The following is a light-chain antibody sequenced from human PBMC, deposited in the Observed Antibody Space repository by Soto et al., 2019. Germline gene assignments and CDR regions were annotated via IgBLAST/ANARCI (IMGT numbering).Light chain of an antibody. V-gene: IGLV2-8*01. CDR2: EVA. J-gene: IGLJ1*01. Sequence: QSVLTQPPSASGSPGQSVTISCGGTSSDVGAYNYASWYQQHPGKAPKLMIYEVAKRPSGVPDRFSGSKSGTTASLTVSGLQPEDEADYYCISYAGSTNFFVFGTGTKVTVL. CDR1: SSDVGAYNY. CDR3: ISYAGSTNFFV.